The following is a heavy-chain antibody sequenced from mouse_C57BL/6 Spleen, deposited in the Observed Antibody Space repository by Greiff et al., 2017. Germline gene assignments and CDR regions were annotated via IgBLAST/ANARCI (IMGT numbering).Heavy chain of an antibody. Sequence: QVQLKESGPELVKPGASVKISCKASGYAFSSSWMNWVKQRPGKGLEWIGRIYPGDGDTNYNGKFKGKATLTADKSSSTAYMQLSSLTSEDSAVYFCARPTGRDYFDYWGQGTTLTVSS. J-gene: IGHJ2*01. CDR1: GYAFSSSW. CDR3: ARPTGRDYFDY. D-gene: IGHD3-3*01. CDR2: IYPGDGDT. V-gene: IGHV1-82*01.